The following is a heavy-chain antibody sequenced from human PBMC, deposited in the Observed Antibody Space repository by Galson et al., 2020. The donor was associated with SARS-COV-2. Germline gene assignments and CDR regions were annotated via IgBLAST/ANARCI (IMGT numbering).Heavy chain of an antibody. CDR1: GFTFSSYW. J-gene: IGHJ4*02. CDR2: ISSDGSIT. D-gene: IGHD3-22*01. CDR3: AWEPPYHDRSGYFSF. Sequence: GGSLRLYCAASGFTFSSYWMHWARQAPGKGLMWVSRISSDGSITSYADSVKGRFTISRDNAKNTLYLQMNSLRAEDTAVYYCAWEPPYHDRSGYFSFWGRGTLVTVSS. V-gene: IGHV3-74*01.